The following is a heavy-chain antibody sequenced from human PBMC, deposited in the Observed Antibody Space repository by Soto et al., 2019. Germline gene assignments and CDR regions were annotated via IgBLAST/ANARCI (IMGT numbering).Heavy chain of an antibody. CDR2: ISGSGSST. CDR3: AKENGFQFVNFGASGFDY. D-gene: IGHD6-6*01. CDR1: GFRFSSQA. Sequence: EVQLLESGGGLVQPGGSLRLSCAASGFRFSSQAMSWVRQAPGKGLEWVSIISGSGSSTYYPDSLKGRFTISRDNSKNMVYLEMNYLRAEDTAVYYCAKENGFQFVNFGASGFDYWGQGSLVSVSS. J-gene: IGHJ4*02. V-gene: IGHV3-23*01.